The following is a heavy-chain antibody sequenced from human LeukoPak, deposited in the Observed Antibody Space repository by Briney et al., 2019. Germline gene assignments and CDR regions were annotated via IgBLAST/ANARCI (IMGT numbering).Heavy chain of an antibody. J-gene: IGHJ6*02. D-gene: IGHD3-3*01. CDR2: INSDGSST. Sequence: GGSLRLSCAASGFTFSSYWMHWVRQAPGKGLVWVSRINSDGSSTSYADSVKGRFTISRDNAKNTLCLQMNSLRAEDTAVYYCARVDALNDFWSGYCAYYYYGMDVWGQGTTVTVSS. CDR1: GFTFSSYW. CDR3: ARVDALNDFWSGYCAYYYYGMDV. V-gene: IGHV3-74*01.